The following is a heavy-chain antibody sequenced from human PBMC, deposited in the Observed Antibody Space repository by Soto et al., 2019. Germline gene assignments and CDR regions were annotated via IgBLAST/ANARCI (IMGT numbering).Heavy chain of an antibody. CDR1: GFTFSSYG. V-gene: IGHV3-30*18. D-gene: IGHD3-3*01. Sequence: GGSLRLSCAASGFTFSSYGMHWVRQAPGKGLEWVAVISYDGSNKYYADSVKGRFTISRDNSKNTLYLQMNSLRAEDTAVYYCAKVHYDFWSGYSRGGPFDYWGQGTLVTVSS. CDR3: AKVHYDFWSGYSRGGPFDY. CDR2: ISYDGSNK. J-gene: IGHJ4*02.